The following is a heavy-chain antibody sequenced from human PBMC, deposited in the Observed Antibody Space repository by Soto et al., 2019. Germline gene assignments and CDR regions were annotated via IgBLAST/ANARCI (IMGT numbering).Heavy chain of an antibody. CDR3: ARDDGGGSDCDLGY. D-gene: IGHD1-26*01. J-gene: IGHJ4*02. Sequence: GGSLRLSCAASGFTFSTCTMNWVRQAPGKGLEWVSSMDATSVYIYYAASVEGRFTVSRANAQNTMYLQMNSLSVEDTAVYYCARDDGGGSDCDLGYWGQGALGTVS. V-gene: IGHV3-21*01. CDR1: GFTFSTCT. CDR2: MDATSVYI.